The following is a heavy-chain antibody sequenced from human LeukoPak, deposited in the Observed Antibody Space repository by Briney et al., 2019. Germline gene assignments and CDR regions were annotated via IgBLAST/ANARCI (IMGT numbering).Heavy chain of an antibody. J-gene: IGHJ4*02. CDR1: GFTASRSY. Sequence: PGGSLRLSCATSGFTASRSYTNWVRQAPAKGLEWVSIIYSGGSTYYADAVKGRFIISRDNSKNTLYLQMNSLRAEDTAVYYCARSFPGYYDSSGYWGEYWGQGTLVTVSS. CDR2: IYSGGST. V-gene: IGHV3-53*01. D-gene: IGHD3-22*01. CDR3: ARSFPGYYDSSGYWGEY.